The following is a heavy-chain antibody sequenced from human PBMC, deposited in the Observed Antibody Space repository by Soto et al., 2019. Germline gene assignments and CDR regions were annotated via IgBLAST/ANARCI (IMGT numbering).Heavy chain of an antibody. Sequence: QVQLVQSGAEVKKPGSSVKVSCKASGGTFRSYAISWVRQAPGQGLEWMGGIIPIFGTANYAQKFQGRVTITADESTSTAYMELSSRRSEDTAVYYCARVDCISTSCYTDDYYYYGMDVWGQGTTVTVSS. V-gene: IGHV1-69*12. CDR2: IIPIFGTA. CDR3: ARVDCISTSCYTDDYYYYGMDV. CDR1: GGTFRSYA. D-gene: IGHD2-2*01. J-gene: IGHJ6*02.